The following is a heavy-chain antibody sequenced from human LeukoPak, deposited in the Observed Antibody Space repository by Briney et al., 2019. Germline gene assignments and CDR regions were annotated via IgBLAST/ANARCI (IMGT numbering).Heavy chain of an antibody. D-gene: IGHD1-26*01. J-gene: IGHJ3*02. Sequence: SETLSLTCTVSGGSISSGGYYWSWIRQHPGKGLEWIGYIYYSGSTYYNPSLKGRVTISVDTSRNQFSLKLSSVTAADTAVYYCARPARLVGATSAFDIWGQGTMVTVSS. CDR3: ARPARLVGATSAFDI. CDR1: GGSISSGGYY. CDR2: IYYSGST. V-gene: IGHV4-31*03.